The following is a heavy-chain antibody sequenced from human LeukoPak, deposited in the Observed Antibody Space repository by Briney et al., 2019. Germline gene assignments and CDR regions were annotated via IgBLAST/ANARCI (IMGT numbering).Heavy chain of an antibody. Sequence: GASVKVSCKASGYTFTSYDINWVRQATGQGLEWMGWMNPNSGNTGYAQKFQGRVTMTRNTSISTAYMELSSLRSEDTAVYYCARDLGIAAAGVYYGMDVWGKGTTVTVSS. CDR1: GYTFTSYD. CDR3: ARDLGIAAAGVYYGMDV. CDR2: MNPNSGNT. V-gene: IGHV1-8*01. D-gene: IGHD6-13*01. J-gene: IGHJ6*04.